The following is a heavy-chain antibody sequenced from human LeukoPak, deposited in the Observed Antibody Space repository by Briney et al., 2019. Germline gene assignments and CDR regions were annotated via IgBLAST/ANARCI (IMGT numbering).Heavy chain of an antibody. J-gene: IGHJ3*02. D-gene: IGHD6-13*01. V-gene: IGHV4-39*07. CDR2: IYYSGST. CDR3: AKQPLDAFDI. CDR1: GGSISSSSYY. Sequence: SETLSLTCTVSGGSISSSSYYWGWIRQPPGKGLEWIGSIYYSGSTYYNLSLKSRVTISVDTSKNQFSLKLSSVTAADTAVYYCAKQPLDAFDIWGQGTMVTVSS.